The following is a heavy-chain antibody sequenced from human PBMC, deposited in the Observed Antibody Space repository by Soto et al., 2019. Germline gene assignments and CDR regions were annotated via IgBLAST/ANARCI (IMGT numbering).Heavy chain of an antibody. CDR1: GGSFSGYY. J-gene: IGHJ5*02. Sequence: KLSETLSLTCAVYGGSFSGYYWSWIRQPPGKGLEWIGEINHSGSTNYNPSLKSRVTISVDTSKNQFSLKLSSVTAADTAVYYCARGVSARPLYIVVVPAAIKWFDPWGQGTLVTVSS. V-gene: IGHV4-34*01. CDR2: INHSGST. D-gene: IGHD2-2*02. CDR3: ARGVSARPLYIVVVPAAIKWFDP.